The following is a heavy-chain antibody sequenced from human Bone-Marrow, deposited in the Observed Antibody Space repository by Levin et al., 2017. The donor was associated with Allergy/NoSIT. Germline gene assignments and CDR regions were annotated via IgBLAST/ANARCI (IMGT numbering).Heavy chain of an antibody. CDR2: IWYDGNDK. CDR1: FFPFLPSF. D-gene: IGHD5-12*01. J-gene: IGHJ4*02. CDR3: AREARDVYSGYVPFDY. V-gene: IGHV3-33*01. Sequence: GESLTLSCASSFFPFLPSFLPFFLPSPFKGLEWVAVIWYDGNDKYYADSVKGRFIISRDNSKTTLYLQMNSLRAEDTAMYYCAREARDVYSGYVPFDYWGQGTLVTVSS.